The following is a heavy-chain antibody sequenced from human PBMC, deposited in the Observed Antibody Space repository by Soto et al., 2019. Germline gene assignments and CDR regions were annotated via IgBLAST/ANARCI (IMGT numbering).Heavy chain of an antibody. J-gene: IGHJ6*03. Sequence: EVQLLESGGGLVQPGGSLRLSCAASGFTFSSYAMSWVRQAPGKGLEWVSAISGSGGSTYYADSVKGRFTLSRDNSKNTLYLQMNSLRAEDTAVYYCAKDRSSSSSASYMDVWGKGTTVTVSS. V-gene: IGHV3-23*01. CDR3: AKDRSSSSSASYMDV. CDR2: ISGSGGST. D-gene: IGHD2-2*01. CDR1: GFTFSSYA.